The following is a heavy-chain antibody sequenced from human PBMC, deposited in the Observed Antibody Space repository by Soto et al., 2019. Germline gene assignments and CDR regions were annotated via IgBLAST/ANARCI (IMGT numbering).Heavy chain of an antibody. Sequence: PSETLSLTCAVSGDSISSDKWWSWVRQPPGKGLEWIGEIHHSGNSNYNPSLKSRVIISVDTSKNQFSLTLTSVAAADTAVYYCARQCRGVTCHWFVPWGQGTLVTVSS. V-gene: IGHV4-4*02. CDR2: IHHSGNS. D-gene: IGHD2-15*01. CDR1: GDSISSDKW. CDR3: ARQCRGVTCHWFVP. J-gene: IGHJ5*02.